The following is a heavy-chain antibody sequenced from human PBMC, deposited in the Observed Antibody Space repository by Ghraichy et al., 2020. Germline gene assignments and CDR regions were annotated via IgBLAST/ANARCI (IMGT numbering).Heavy chain of an antibody. Sequence: LSLTCAASGFTFSSYAMHWVRQAPGKGLEYVSGISSNGGSTYYANSVKDRFTISRDNSKNTLYLQMGSLRAEDMAVYYCARDSRGYSYGFDYWGQGTLVTVSS. CDR3: ARDSRGYSYGFDY. V-gene: IGHV3-64*01. J-gene: IGHJ4*02. CDR1: GFTFSSYA. D-gene: IGHD5-18*01. CDR2: ISSNGGST.